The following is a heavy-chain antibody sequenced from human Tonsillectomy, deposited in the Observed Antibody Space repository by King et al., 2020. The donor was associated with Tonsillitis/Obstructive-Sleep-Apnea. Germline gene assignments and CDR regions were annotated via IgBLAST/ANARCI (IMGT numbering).Heavy chain of an antibody. CDR1: GFTFSSYA. D-gene: IGHD3-16*02. Sequence: VQLVESGGGLVQPGGSLRLSCAASGFTFSSYAMHWVRQAPGKGLEYVSAISSNGGSTYYANSVKGRFTISRDNYKNTLYLQMGSLRAEDMAVYYCARGRAFGGVIVNSAGANNHDLWGQGTLVTVSS. V-gene: IGHV3-64*01. CDR2: ISSNGGST. CDR3: ARGRAFGGVIVNSAGANNHDL. J-gene: IGHJ5*02.